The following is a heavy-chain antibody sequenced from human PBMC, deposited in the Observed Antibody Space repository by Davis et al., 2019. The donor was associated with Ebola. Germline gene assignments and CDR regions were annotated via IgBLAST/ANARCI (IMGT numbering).Heavy chain of an antibody. CDR2: INQGGSVK. V-gene: IGHV3-7*03. J-gene: IGHJ4*02. Sequence: GALRLSCAASGLSFSTYWMSWVRQTPDKGLEFVANINQGGSVKNYVDSVKGRFTISRDNAKNSLYLQMNSLRAEDTAVYYCARDIPPDFSFSSGYYYGSAYWGQGTLVSVSS. CDR3: ARDIPPDFSFSSGYYYGSAY. D-gene: IGHD3-22*01. CDR1: GLSFSTYW.